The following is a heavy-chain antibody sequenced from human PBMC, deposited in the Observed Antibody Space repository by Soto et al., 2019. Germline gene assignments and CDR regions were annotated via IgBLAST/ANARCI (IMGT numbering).Heavy chain of an antibody. V-gene: IGHV3-30*18. CDR2: ISYDGSNK. J-gene: IGHJ6*02. CDR1: GFTFSSYG. D-gene: IGHD3-10*01. Sequence: ESGGGVVQPGRSLRLSCAASGFTFSSYGMHWVRQAPGKGLEWVAVISYDGSNKYYADSVKGRFTISRDNSKNTLYLQMNSLRAEDTAVYYCAKVLWFGELLFTGDYYYYGMDVWGQGTTVTVSS. CDR3: AKVLWFGELLFTGDYYYYGMDV.